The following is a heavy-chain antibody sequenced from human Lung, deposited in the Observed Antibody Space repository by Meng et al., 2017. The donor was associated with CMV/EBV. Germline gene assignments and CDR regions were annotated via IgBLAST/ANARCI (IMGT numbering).Heavy chain of an antibody. Sequence: GESLKISCAASGFTFSSYWMSWVRQAPGKGLEWVANIKQDGSEKYYVDSVKGRFTISRDNAKNSLYLQMNSLRAEDTAVYYCARLVFGGAFDIWGQGPMVTVSS. D-gene: IGHD2-2*01. V-gene: IGHV3-7*01. J-gene: IGHJ3*02. CDR3: ARLVFGGAFDI. CDR1: GFTFSSYW. CDR2: IKQDGSEK.